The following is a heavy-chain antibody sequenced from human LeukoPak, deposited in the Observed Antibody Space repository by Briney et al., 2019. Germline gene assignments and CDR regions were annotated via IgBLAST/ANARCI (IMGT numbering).Heavy chain of an antibody. CDR1: GFTFSSYA. J-gene: IGHJ4*02. Sequence: GGSLRLSCAASGFTFSSYAMSWVRQAPGKGLEWVSVISGSGGSTNYADSVKGRFTISRDNSKNTLYLQTNSLRAEDTAVYYCAKVDVRGFMYGFDSWGQGTLVTVSS. CDR2: ISGSGGST. V-gene: IGHV3-23*01. CDR3: AKVDVRGFMYGFDS. D-gene: IGHD5-18*01.